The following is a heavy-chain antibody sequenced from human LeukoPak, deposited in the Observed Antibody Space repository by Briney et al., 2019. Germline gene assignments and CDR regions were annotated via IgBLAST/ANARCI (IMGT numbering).Heavy chain of an antibody. CDR3: ARAPRHGSSWYQGHGMDV. CDR2: ISAYNGNT. V-gene: IGHV1-18*01. CDR1: GYTFTSYG. J-gene: IGHJ6*02. Sequence: GASVKVSCKASGYTFTSYGISWVRQAPGQGLEWMGWISAYNGNTNYAQTLQGRVTMTTDTSTSTAYMELRSLRSDDTAVYYCARAPRHGSSWYQGHGMDVWGQGTTVTVSS. D-gene: IGHD6-13*01.